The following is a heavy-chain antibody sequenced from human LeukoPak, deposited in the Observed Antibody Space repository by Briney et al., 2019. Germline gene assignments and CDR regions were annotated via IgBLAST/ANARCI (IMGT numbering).Heavy chain of an antibody. Sequence: SVKVSCKASGGTFSSYAISWVRQAPGQGLGWMGGLIPIFGTANYAQKFQGRVTITADESTSTAYMELSSLRSEDTAVYYCARDEYSSSSEYYYYGMDVWGQGTTVTVSS. CDR2: LIPIFGTA. D-gene: IGHD6-6*01. CDR1: GGTFSSYA. V-gene: IGHV1-69*13. J-gene: IGHJ6*02. CDR3: ARDEYSSSSEYYYYGMDV.